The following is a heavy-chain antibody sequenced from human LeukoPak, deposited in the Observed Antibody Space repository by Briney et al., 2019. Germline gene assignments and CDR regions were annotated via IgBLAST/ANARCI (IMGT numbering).Heavy chain of an antibody. CDR2: IRYDGSET. D-gene: IGHD1-1*01. J-gene: IGHJ3*02. CDR1: RFTFSGYG. Sequence: PGRSLRLSCAASRFTFSGYGMHWVRQAPGKGLDWVTAIRYDGSETAYADSVKGRFTISRDNSKNTLYLQMGSLRVEDTAIYYCARENWNVAKYVLDIWGQGTMVSVAS. CDR3: ARENWNVAKYVLDI. V-gene: IGHV3-33*01.